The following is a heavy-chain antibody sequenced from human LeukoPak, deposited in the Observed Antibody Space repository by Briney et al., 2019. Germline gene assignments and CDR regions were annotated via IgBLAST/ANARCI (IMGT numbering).Heavy chain of an antibody. CDR3: ARGPRRSGYDWSMGRGDY. CDR2: MNPHSGDT. V-gene: IGHV1-8*01. J-gene: IGHJ4*02. D-gene: IGHD5-12*01. CDR1: GYTFTYYD. Sequence: GASVKVSCKASGYTFTYYDINWVRQATGQGLEWMGWMNPHSGDTGYALRFQGRVTMTRNTSIRTAYMELSSLRSEDTAVYYCARGPRRSGYDWSMGRGDYWGQGTLVTVSS.